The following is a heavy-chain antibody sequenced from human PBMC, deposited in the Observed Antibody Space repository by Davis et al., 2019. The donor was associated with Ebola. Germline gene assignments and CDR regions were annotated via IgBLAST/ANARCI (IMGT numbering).Heavy chain of an antibody. Sequence: ASVMVSCKASGYFFTSYGISWLRQAPGQGLEWMGWISAYNGNTNYAQKLQGRVTMTTDTSTNTAYMGLSSLTSDDTAVYYCTRVGATGVYWGQGTLATVSS. V-gene: IGHV1-18*01. CDR3: TRVGATGVY. D-gene: IGHD1-26*01. CDR1: GYFFTSYG. J-gene: IGHJ4*02. CDR2: ISAYNGNT.